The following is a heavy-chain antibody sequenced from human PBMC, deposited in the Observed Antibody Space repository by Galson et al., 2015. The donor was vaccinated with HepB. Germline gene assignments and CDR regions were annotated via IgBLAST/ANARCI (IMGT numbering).Heavy chain of an antibody. CDR3: ARAVQAGYSSAWGTEYFFDQ. J-gene: IGHJ4*02. V-gene: IGHV1-69*13. D-gene: IGHD6-25*01. CDR2: IIPLFATA. CDR1: GGTFSTDA. Sequence: SVKVSCKASGGTFSTDAVNWVRQAPGQGLEWMGGIIPLFATANYAQKFQGRVTITADGSTSTVYMELGSLRSDDTAVFYCARAVQAGYSSAWGTEYFFDQWGQGSLVIVSS.